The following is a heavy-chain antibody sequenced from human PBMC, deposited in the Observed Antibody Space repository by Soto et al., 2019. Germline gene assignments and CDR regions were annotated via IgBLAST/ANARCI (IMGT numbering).Heavy chain of an antibody. D-gene: IGHD2-8*01. V-gene: IGHV1-18*01. CDR3: ARSGAYCTSITCLFDSF. CDR2: ISAYNGDT. CDR1: GYTFTSYG. Sequence: QAQLVQSGGEVKKPGASVKVSCRASGYTFTSYGYALVRQAPGQGLEWMGWISAYNGDTNYAQKFQDRVTLTTDTSTTTAHMELRNLGSDDTAVYYCARSGAYCTSITCLFDSFWGLGTLVTVSS. J-gene: IGHJ4*02.